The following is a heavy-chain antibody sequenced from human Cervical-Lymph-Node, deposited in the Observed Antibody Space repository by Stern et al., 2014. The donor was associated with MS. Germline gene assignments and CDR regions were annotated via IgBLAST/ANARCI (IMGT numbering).Heavy chain of an antibody. J-gene: IGHJ5*02. D-gene: IGHD5-24*01. CDR3: TREMAARRLDP. Sequence: VQLEESGATLVQPGGSLRLSCAASGSTVNSNYMTWVRQAPGKGLEWVSIFYSGISTYYAESVKGRFSFSIDNSKNTLFLHMNNLRVEDTAMYYCTREMAARRLDPWGQGTLVIVSA. CDR2: FYSGIST. V-gene: IGHV3-66*01. CDR1: GSTVNSNY.